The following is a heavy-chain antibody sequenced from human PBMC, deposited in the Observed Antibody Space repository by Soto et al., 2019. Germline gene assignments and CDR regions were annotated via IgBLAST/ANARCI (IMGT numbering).Heavy chain of an antibody. CDR1: GFTFSSYA. CDR3: AKDLYDYIWGSYRPPLRRPLFDY. J-gene: IGHJ4*02. D-gene: IGHD3-16*02. Sequence: EVQLLESGGGLVQPGGSLRLSCAASGFTFSSYAMSWVRQAPGTGLEWVSAISGSGGSTYYADSVKGRFTISRDNSKNTLYLQMNSLRAEDTAVYYCAKDLYDYIWGSYRPPLRRPLFDYWGQGTLVTVSS. CDR2: ISGSGGST. V-gene: IGHV3-23*01.